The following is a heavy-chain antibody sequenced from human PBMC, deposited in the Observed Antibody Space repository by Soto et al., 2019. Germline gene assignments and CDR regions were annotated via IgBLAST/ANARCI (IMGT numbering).Heavy chain of an antibody. CDR3: ARRSVAGNFDY. J-gene: IGHJ4*02. Sequence: SETLSLTCTVSGGTISTGGYYWSWIRQHPGEGLELIGYIYYSGSTYYNPSLKSRVTISVDTSKNQFSLKLSSVTAADTAVYYCARRSVAGNFDYWGQGTLVTVSS. CDR2: IYYSGST. CDR1: GGTISTGGYY. D-gene: IGHD6-19*01. V-gene: IGHV4-31*03.